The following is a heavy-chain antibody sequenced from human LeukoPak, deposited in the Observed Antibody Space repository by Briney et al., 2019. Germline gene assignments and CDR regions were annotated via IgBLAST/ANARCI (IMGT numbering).Heavy chain of an antibody. CDR2: ISGSGGST. Sequence: SGGSLRLSCAASGFTFSSYAMSWVRQAPGKGLEWVSAISGSGGSTYYADSVKGRFTISRDNAKNSLYLQMNSLRAEDTAVYYCARALQTERYSSSGLDYWGQEPWSPSPQ. D-gene: IGHD6-6*01. CDR3: ARALQTERYSSSGLDY. CDR1: GFTFSSYA. J-gene: IGHJ4*01. V-gene: IGHV3-23*01.